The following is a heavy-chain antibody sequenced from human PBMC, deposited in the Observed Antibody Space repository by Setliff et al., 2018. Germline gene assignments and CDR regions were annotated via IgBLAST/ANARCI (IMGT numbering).Heavy chain of an antibody. D-gene: IGHD3-16*01. CDR1: GFSFSSYG. CDR3: ARDGGEY. CDR2: ISGSGGST. Sequence: GESLKISCAASGFSFSSYGMHWVRQAPGKGLEWVSAISGSGGSTYYADSVKGRFTISRDNSKNTLYLQMNSLRAEDTAVYYCARDGGEYWGQGTLVTVSS. V-gene: IGHV3-23*01. J-gene: IGHJ4*02.